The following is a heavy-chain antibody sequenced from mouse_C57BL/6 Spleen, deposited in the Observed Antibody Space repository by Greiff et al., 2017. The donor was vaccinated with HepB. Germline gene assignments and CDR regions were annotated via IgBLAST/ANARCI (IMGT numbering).Heavy chain of an antibody. CDR2: INPSTGGT. V-gene: IGHV1-42*01. CDR3: ARRGGGYFDV. Sequence: EVQLQQSGPELVKPGASVKISCKASGYSFTGYYMNWVKQSPEKSLEWIGEINPSTGGTTYNQKFKAKATLTVDKSSSTAYMPLKSLTSEDSAVYYCARRGGGYFDVWGTGTTVTVSS. J-gene: IGHJ1*03. CDR1: GYSFTGYY.